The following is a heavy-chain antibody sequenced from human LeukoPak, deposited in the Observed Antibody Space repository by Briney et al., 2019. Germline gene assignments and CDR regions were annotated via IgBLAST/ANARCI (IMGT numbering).Heavy chain of an antibody. CDR1: GFTFSSYA. CDR3: ARGRWLAYNWFDP. J-gene: IGHJ5*02. D-gene: IGHD6-19*01. V-gene: IGHV4-59*05. Sequence: GSLRLSCAASGFTFSSYAMSWVRQPPGKGLEWIGGVYYTGTTYSNPSLKSRVTISVDTSKNQFSLRLSSVTPEDTAVYYCARGRWLAYNWFDPWGQGTLVTVSS. CDR2: VYYTGTT.